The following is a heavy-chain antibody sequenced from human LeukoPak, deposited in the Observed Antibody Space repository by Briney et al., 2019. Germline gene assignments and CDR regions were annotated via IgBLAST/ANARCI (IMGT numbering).Heavy chain of an antibody. CDR1: GGSFSGYY. Sequence: SETLSLTCAVYGGSFSGYYWSWIRQPPGKGLEWIGEINHSGSTNYNPSLKSRVTISVDTSKNQFSLKLSSVTAADTAVYYCVRGHHRLYKMYSRGCYDYWGQGTLVTVSS. D-gene: IGHD6-19*01. J-gene: IGHJ4*02. CDR2: INHSGST. CDR3: VRGHHRLYKMYSRGCYDY. V-gene: IGHV4-34*01.